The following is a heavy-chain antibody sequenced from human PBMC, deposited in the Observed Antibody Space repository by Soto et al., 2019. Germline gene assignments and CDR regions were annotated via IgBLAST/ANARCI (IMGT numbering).Heavy chain of an antibody. CDR2: ISGGSSRI. CDR3: ARVIYGGWSTIKDYYYYAMDV. CDR1: GFSFSTYD. D-gene: IGHD5-12*01. V-gene: IGHV3-48*02. Sequence: GGSLRLSCAASGFSFSTYDMNWVRQAPGKGLEWVSYISGGSSRIFYADSVKGRFTISRDNAKNSLYLQMNSLRDEDTGVYYCARVIYGGWSTIKDYYYYAMDVWGQGTTVTVSS. J-gene: IGHJ6*02.